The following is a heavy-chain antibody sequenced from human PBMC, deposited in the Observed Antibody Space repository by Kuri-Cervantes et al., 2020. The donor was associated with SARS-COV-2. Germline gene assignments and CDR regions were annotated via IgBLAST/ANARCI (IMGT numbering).Heavy chain of an antibody. CDR1: EFTFRTHG. Sequence: GGSLRLSCAASEFTFRTHGLNWVRQAPGRGLEWVALINGDGATTYYADSVKGRFTISRDNSKDTLYLQMNSLRAGDTAVYYCTKGGSLDIWGQGTRVTVSS. CDR3: TKGGSLDI. J-gene: IGHJ3*02. CDR2: INGDGATT. V-gene: IGHV3-23*01.